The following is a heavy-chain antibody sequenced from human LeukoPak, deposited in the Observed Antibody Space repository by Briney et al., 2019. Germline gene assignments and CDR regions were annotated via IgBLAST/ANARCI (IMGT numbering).Heavy chain of an antibody. CDR3: ARSTTAGGEDSHLFAP. Sequence: SETLSLTCTVSGGSISSYYWSWIRQPPGKGLEWIGYIYTSGSTNYNPSLKSRVTISVDTSKNQFPLKLSSVTAADTAVYYCARSTTAGGEDSHLFAPWGQGTLVTVSS. V-gene: IGHV4-4*09. J-gene: IGHJ5*02. CDR2: IYTSGST. D-gene: IGHD4-11*01. CDR1: GGSISSYY.